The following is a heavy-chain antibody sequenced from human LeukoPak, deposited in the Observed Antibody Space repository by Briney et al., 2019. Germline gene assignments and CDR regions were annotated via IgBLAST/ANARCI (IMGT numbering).Heavy chain of an antibody. CDR1: GGTFSSYA. Sequence: VASVKVSCKASGGTFSSYAISWVRQAPGQGLEWMGGIIPIFGTANYAQKFQGRVTITADESTSTAYMELSSLRSEDTAVYYCARDGSSWYGSGYYYYMDVWGKGTTVTISS. CDR3: ARDGSSWYGSGYYYYMDV. D-gene: IGHD6-13*01. CDR2: IIPIFGTA. J-gene: IGHJ6*03. V-gene: IGHV1-69*13.